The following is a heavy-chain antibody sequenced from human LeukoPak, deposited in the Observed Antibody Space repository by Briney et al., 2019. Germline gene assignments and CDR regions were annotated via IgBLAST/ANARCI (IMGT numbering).Heavy chain of an antibody. CDR1: GFALSSHW. Sequence: GGSLRLSCAASGFALSSHWMTWVRQVPGRGPEWVANANRDGSETYYLDSVKGRFTISKDNAKNSLYLQMNSLRAEDTALYHCARNNGMDVWGQGTTAIVSS. J-gene: IGHJ6*02. CDR2: ANRDGSET. CDR3: ARNNGMDV. V-gene: IGHV3-7*03.